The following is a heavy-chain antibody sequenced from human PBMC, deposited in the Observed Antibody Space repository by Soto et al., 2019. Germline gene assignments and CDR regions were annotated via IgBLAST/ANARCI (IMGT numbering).Heavy chain of an antibody. CDR1: GYTFTSYG. CDR2: IIPIFGTA. Sequence: SVKVSCKASGYTFTSYGISWVRQAPGQGLEWMGGIIPIFGTANYAQKFQGRVTITADESTSTAYMELSSLRSEDTAVYYCAGPSDYYDSSGPFDYWGQGTLVTVSS. J-gene: IGHJ4*02. V-gene: IGHV1-69*13. CDR3: AGPSDYYDSSGPFDY. D-gene: IGHD3-22*01.